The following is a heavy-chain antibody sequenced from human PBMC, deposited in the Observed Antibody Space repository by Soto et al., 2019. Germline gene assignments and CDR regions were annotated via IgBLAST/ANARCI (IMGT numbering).Heavy chain of an antibody. Sequence: SVKVSCKASGGTFSSYAISWVRQAPGQGLEWMGGIIPIFGTANYAQRFQGRVTITADKSTSTAYMELSSLRSEDTAVYYCARDSPYCSGGSCVDYCGQGTLVTVSS. V-gene: IGHV1-69*06. CDR2: IIPIFGTA. CDR3: ARDSPYCSGGSCVDY. J-gene: IGHJ4*02. CDR1: GGTFSSYA. D-gene: IGHD2-15*01.